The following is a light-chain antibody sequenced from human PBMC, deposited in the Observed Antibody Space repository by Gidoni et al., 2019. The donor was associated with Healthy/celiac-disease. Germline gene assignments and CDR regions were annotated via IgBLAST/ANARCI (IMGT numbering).Light chain of an antibody. Sequence: QSVLTQPPSVSGAPGQRVTISCTGSSSNIGAGYDVHWYQQLPGTAPKLLNSGNSNRPSGVPDRFSGSKSGTSASLAITGLQAEDEADYYCQSYDSSLSGPVVFGGGTTLTVL. CDR3: QSYDSSLSGPVV. J-gene: IGLJ2*01. V-gene: IGLV1-40*01. CDR2: GNS. CDR1: SSNIGAGYD.